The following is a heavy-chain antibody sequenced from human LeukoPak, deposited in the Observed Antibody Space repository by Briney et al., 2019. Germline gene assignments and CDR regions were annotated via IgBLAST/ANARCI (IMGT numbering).Heavy chain of an antibody. CDR2: ISPDGSDT. Sequence: PGGSLRLSCAASGFSLSGYWMHWVRQAPGKGLVWVSRISPDGSDTTYADSVKGRFTISRDNSKNTLYLQMNSLRDEDAAVYQCTRVQAGRSSHMDVWGRGTTVTVSS. CDR3: TRVQAGRSSHMDV. CDR1: GFSLSGYW. J-gene: IGHJ6*02. V-gene: IGHV3-74*01.